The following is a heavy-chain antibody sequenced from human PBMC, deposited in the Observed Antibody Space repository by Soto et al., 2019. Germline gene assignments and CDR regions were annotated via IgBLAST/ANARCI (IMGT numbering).Heavy chain of an antibody. CDR2: ISESGTGT. V-gene: IGHV3-23*01. J-gene: IGHJ3*02. CDR1: GFTFSRYA. CDR3: AKDHTVVIRDAFDI. Sequence: EVQILESGGGLVQPGGSLRLSCAAFGFTFSRYAMYWVRKAPGKGRAWVSGISESGTGTYYADSVKGRFTIARDNSKNTVYLQMKSLRAEDTAVYYCAKDHTVVIRDAFDIWGQGTMVNVSS. D-gene: IGHD3-22*01.